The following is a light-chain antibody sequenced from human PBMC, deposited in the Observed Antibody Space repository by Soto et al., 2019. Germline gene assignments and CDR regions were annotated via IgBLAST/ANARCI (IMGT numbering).Light chain of an antibody. CDR2: DVS. CDR1: RSDIGGYNY. Sequence: QSALTQPRSVSGSPGQSVTISCTGTRSDIGGYNYVSWYQQHPGKAPKPMIYDVSKRPSGVPDRFSGSKSGNTASLTISGLQAEDEADYYCCSYVGSYTWVFGGGTKLTVL. CDR3: CSYVGSYTWV. V-gene: IGLV2-11*01. J-gene: IGLJ3*02.